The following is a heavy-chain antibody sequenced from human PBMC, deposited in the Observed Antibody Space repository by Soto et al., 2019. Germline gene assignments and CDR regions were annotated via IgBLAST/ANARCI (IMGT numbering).Heavy chain of an antibody. D-gene: IGHD2-8*02. CDR3: ASSPGYYYYYMDV. CDR2: ISSNGGST. Sequence: GGSLRLSCAASGFTFSSYAMHWVRQDTGKGLEYVSAISSNGGSTYYANSVKGRFTISRDNSKNTLYLQMGSLRAEDMAVYYCASSPGYYYYYMDVWGKGTTVIGFS. J-gene: IGHJ6*03. V-gene: IGHV3-64*01. CDR1: GFTFSSYA.